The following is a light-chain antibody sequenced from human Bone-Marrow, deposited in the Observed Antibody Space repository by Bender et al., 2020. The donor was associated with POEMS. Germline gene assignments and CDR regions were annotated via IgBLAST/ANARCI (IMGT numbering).Light chain of an antibody. J-gene: IGLJ3*02. Sequence: QSALTQPASVSESPGQSITVSCTGDNTDLGPHSVVSWYQQHPGRAPRLMIYDVTERPSGVPDRFSGSKSGNTASLTISGLQAEDEADYYCCSYAGTYTWVFGGGTKLTVL. CDR2: DVT. CDR3: CSYAGTYTWV. CDR1: NTDLGPHSV. V-gene: IGLV2-11*01.